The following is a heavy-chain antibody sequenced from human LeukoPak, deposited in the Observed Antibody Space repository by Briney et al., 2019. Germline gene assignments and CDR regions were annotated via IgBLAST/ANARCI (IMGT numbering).Heavy chain of an antibody. V-gene: IGHV4-59*01. CDR2: IYYSWST. CDR1: GGSISNYY. Sequence: PSETLSPTCTVSGGSISNYYWSWIRQPPGKGLEWIGYIYYSWSTNYNPSLKSRVTISVDTSKNQFSLKLSSVTAADTAVYYCASSHPLSSTNENYTPFDYWGQGTLVTVSS. J-gene: IGHJ4*02. D-gene: IGHD2-8*01. CDR3: ASSHPLSSTNENYTPFDY.